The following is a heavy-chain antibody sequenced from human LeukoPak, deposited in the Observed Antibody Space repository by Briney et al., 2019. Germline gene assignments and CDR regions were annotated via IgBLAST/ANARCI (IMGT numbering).Heavy chain of an antibody. CDR2: TRNKANSYTT. CDR3: ARWDSAVTGYY. Sequence: GGSLRLSCAATEFTFSDHYMDWVRQAPGKGLEWIGRTRNKANSYTTEYAASVKGKFTISRDDSKNSLYLQMNSLKTEDTAVYYCARWDSAVTGYYWGQGTLVTVSS. J-gene: IGHJ4*02. V-gene: IGHV3-72*01. D-gene: IGHD3-9*01. CDR1: EFTFSDHY.